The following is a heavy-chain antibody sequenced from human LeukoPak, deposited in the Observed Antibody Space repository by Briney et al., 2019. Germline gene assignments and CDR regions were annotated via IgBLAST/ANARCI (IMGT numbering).Heavy chain of an antibody. CDR2: IYTSGST. J-gene: IGHJ3*02. CDR3: ARANGSHRDAFDI. D-gene: IGHD1-26*01. V-gene: IGHV4-61*02. CDR1: GGSISSGSYY. Sequence: SETLSLXCTVSGGSISSGSYYWSWTRQPAGKGLEWIGRIYTSGSTNYNPSLKSRVTISVATSKNQFSLKLSSVTAADTAVYYCARANGSHRDAFDIWGQGTMVTVSS.